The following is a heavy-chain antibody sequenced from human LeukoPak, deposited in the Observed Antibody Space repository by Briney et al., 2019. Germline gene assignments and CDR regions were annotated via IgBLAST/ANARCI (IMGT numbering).Heavy chain of an antibody. J-gene: IGHJ4*02. CDR3: ARLSRSSYGKYYFDS. CDR1: GFTFSSYA. V-gene: IGHV3-21*01. Sequence: GGSLRLSCAASGFTFSSYAMEWVRQAPGKGLEWLSSLTGGSDYVYYADSVKGRFTISRDNAKSLLYLQMNSLRAEDTAVYYCARLSRSSYGKYYFDSWGQGTLVTVSS. CDR2: LTGGSDYV. D-gene: IGHD1-26*01.